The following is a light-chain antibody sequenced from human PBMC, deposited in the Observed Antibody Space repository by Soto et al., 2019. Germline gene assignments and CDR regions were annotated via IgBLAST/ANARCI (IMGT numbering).Light chain of an antibody. CDR2: GDS. J-gene: IGLJ1*01. V-gene: IGLV1-40*01. CDR1: SSNIGAGYD. Sequence: QSVLTQPPSVSGAPGQRATISCTGSSSNIGAGYDVNWYQQLPETAPKLLIFGDSNRPSGVPDRFSGSKSGTSASLVITGLQADAEADYSPQSNDNGLSGSDVFGTGTKVTVL. CDR3: QSNDNGLSGSDV.